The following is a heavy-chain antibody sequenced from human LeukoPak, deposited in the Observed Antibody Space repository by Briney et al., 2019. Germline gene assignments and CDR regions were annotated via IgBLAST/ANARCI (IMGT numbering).Heavy chain of an antibody. CDR3: AKDPFSARITIFGVVNY. V-gene: IGHV3-23*01. J-gene: IGHJ4*02. CDR1: GFTFSSYV. CDR2: ISSSGGST. Sequence: GGSLRLSCAASGFTFSSYVMSWVRQAPGKGLEWVSGISSSGGSTYYADSVKGRFTISRDNSKNTLYLQMNSLRAEDTAVYYCAKDPFSARITIFGVVNYWGQGTLVTVSS. D-gene: IGHD3-3*01.